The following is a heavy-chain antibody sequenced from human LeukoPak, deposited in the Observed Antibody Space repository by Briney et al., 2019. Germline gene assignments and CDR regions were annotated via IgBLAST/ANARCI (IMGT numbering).Heavy chain of an antibody. D-gene: IGHD4-11*01. CDR3: ARVDSNYSMDV. V-gene: IGHV1-69*01. CDR2: IIPIFGTA. CDR1: GGTYSSYT. Sequence: SVKVSCKASGGTYSSYTISWVRQAPGQALEWMGGIIPIFGTANYAQKFQGRVTITADESTSTAYMELSSLRSEDTAVYYCARVDSNYSMDVWGKGTTVTVSS. J-gene: IGHJ6*03.